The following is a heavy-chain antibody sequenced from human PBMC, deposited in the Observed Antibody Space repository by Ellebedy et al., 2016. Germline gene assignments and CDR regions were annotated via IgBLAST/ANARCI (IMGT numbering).Heavy chain of an antibody. Sequence: GGSLRLSXAPSGLTIDDHGMSWVRQAPGKGLEWVSTINWNGGTTRYADSVKGRFTISRDNAKNSLYLQMNSLRAEDTALYYCARVFNWPSLNYLDFWGQGAQVTVSS. CDR3: ARVFNWPSLNYLDF. CDR2: INWNGGTT. D-gene: IGHD1-20*01. CDR1: GLTIDDHG. J-gene: IGHJ4*02. V-gene: IGHV3-20*03.